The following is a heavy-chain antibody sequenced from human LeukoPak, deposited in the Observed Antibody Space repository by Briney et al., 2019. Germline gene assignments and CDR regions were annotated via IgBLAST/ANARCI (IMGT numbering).Heavy chain of an antibody. CDR3: ARGWRMGDYYYGMDV. Sequence: AGGSLRLSCAASGFTFSSYAMHWVRQAPGKGLEWVAVISYDGSNKYYADSVKGRFTISRDNSKNTLYLQMNSLRAEDTAVYYCARGWRMGDYYYGMDVWGQGTTVTVSS. D-gene: IGHD1-26*01. J-gene: IGHJ6*02. V-gene: IGHV3-30-3*01. CDR2: ISYDGSNK. CDR1: GFTFSSYA.